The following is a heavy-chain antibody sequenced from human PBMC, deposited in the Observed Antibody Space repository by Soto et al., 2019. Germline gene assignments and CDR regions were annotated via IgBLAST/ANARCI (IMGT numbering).Heavy chain of an antibody. D-gene: IGHD3-10*01. V-gene: IGHV4-59*01. Sequence: PSETLSLTCTVSGGSISSYYWSWIRQPPGKGLEWIGYIYYSGSTNYNPSLKSRVTISVDTSKNQFSLKLSSVTAADTAVYYCARGFRGVTTRSNWLFAPPDDWGRGTRVTVAS. J-gene: IGHJ4*02. CDR1: GGSISSYY. CDR2: IYYSGST. CDR3: ARGFRGVTTRSNWLFAPPDD.